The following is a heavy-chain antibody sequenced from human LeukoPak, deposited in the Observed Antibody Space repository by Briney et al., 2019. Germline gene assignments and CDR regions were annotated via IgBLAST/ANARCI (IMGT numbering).Heavy chain of an antibody. Sequence: KPGGSLRLSCVASGFTFSTFWMSWVRQAPGKGLEWVSYISHTGTTIYYAASVKGRFTISRDNAEDSLYLQMDSLRAEDTAVYYCARGIITPVRGVFVFDPWGQGTLVTVSS. V-gene: IGHV3-11*01. D-gene: IGHD3-10*01. CDR3: ARGIITPVRGVFVFDP. CDR2: ISHTGTTI. J-gene: IGHJ5*02. CDR1: GFTFSTFW.